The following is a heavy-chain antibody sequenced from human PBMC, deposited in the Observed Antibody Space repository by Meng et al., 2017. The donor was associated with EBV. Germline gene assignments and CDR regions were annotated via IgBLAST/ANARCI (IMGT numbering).Heavy chain of an antibody. J-gene: IGHJ4*02. CDR1: GGTFRSDA. CDR3: ASESGRGFTPDY. Sequence: QVDLEQSGAEVEKPGSSVKVSCRTSGGTFRSDAVSWVRQAPGQGLEWMGGLIPMSGAPHYAQKFQDRVTIIADESTSTHSMELNNLRFEDTAMYYCASESGRGFTPDYWGQGTLVTVSS. CDR2: LIPMSGAP. D-gene: IGHD3-10*01. V-gene: IGHV1-69*01.